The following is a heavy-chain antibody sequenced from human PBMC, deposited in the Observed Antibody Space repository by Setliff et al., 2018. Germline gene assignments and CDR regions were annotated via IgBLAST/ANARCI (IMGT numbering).Heavy chain of an antibody. CDR3: ARVARVVLSRNAFDI. CDR1: GGSISSGGYY. J-gene: IGHJ3*02. D-gene: IGHD2-2*01. V-gene: IGHV4-31*03. Sequence: PSETLSLTCTVSGGSISSGGYYWSWIRQHPGKGLEWIGYIYYSGSTYYNPSLKSRVTISVDTSKNQFSLKLRSVTAADTAVYYCARVARVVLSRNAFDIWGQGTMVTVSS. CDR2: IYYSGST.